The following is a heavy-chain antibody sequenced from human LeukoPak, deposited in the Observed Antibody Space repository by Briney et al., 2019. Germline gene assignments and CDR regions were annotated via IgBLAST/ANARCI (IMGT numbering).Heavy chain of an antibody. D-gene: IGHD3-10*01. Sequence: GGSLRLSCVASGFTVSSNYMSWVRQAPGKGLEWVSVIYAGGSTYYADSVKGRFTISRDNFKNTVYLQMNSLRAEDTAVYYCASSVAVLLYGSGSYQSLDVWGKGTTVTVSS. CDR2: IYAGGST. V-gene: IGHV3-53*01. CDR3: ASSVAVLLYGSGSYQSLDV. J-gene: IGHJ6*04. CDR1: GFTVSSNY.